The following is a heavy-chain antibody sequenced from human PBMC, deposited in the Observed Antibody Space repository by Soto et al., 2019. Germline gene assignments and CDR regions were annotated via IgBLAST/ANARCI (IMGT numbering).Heavy chain of an antibody. J-gene: IGHJ4*02. V-gene: IGHV1-18*01. Sequence: QVQLVQSGAEVKKPGASVKVSCKASGYTFTSYGISWVRQAPGQGLEWMGWISAYNGNTNYAQKLQGRVTMTTDTATSAAYMELRSLRSDDTAVYYCARDMEVFTIVRGVIMKDFDYWVQGTLVTVSS. CDR2: ISAYNGNT. CDR3: ARDMEVFTIVRGVIMKDFDY. D-gene: IGHD3-10*01. CDR1: GYTFTSYG.